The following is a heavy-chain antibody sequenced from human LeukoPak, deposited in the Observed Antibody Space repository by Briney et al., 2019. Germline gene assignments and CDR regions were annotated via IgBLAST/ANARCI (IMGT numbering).Heavy chain of an antibody. V-gene: IGHV4-59*08. CDR1: GGSISGFV. CDR2: IYDTGTT. Sequence: SETLSLTCTVSGGSISGFVWSWIRQPPGEGLDYIGFIYDTGTTNYNPLLKSRVTLSVDTSKNQFSLKLNSVTAAHTAVYYCARLAKREQWLDYYFDYWGQGALVTVSS. CDR3: ARLAKREQWLDYYFDY. J-gene: IGHJ4*02. D-gene: IGHD6-19*01.